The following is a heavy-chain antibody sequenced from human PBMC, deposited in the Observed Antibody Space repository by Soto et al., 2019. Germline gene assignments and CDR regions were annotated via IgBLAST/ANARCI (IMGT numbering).Heavy chain of an antibody. CDR2: ISYDGSNK. CDR3: ARVREGYSYGYFDY. D-gene: IGHD5-18*01. V-gene: IGHV3-30-3*01. CDR1: GFTFSSYA. Sequence: QVQLVESGGGVVQPGRSLRLSCAASGFTFSSYAMHWVRQAPGKGLEWVAVISYDGSNKYYADSVKGRFTISRDNSKNTLYLQMNSLRADDTAVYYCARVREGYSYGYFDYWGQGTLVTVSS. J-gene: IGHJ4*02.